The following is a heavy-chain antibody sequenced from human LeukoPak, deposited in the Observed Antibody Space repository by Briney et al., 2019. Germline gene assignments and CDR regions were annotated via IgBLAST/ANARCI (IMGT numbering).Heavy chain of an antibody. Sequence: GRSLRLSCAASGFTFSNYGIHWVRRAPGKGLEWVAVISYDGSNKYYADSVKGRFTISRDNSKNTLYLQMNSLRAEDTAVYYCAKGVRDSGSYRFDYWGQGTLVTVSS. D-gene: IGHD1-26*01. J-gene: IGHJ4*02. CDR3: AKGVRDSGSYRFDY. V-gene: IGHV3-30*18. CDR2: ISYDGSNK. CDR1: GFTFSNYG.